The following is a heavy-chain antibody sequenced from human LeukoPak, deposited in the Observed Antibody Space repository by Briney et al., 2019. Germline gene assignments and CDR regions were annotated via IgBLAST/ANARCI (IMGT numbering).Heavy chain of an antibody. D-gene: IGHD2-15*01. Sequence: ASVKVSCKASGYTFTGYYIQWVRQAPGQGLEWVGRINPNSGGTNYAQKFQGRVTMTRDTSISTAYMELSRLRSDDTAVYYCARENFCYSFDYWGQGTLVTVSS. CDR3: ARENFCYSFDY. CDR1: GYTFTGYY. V-gene: IGHV1-2*06. CDR2: INPNSGGT. J-gene: IGHJ4*02.